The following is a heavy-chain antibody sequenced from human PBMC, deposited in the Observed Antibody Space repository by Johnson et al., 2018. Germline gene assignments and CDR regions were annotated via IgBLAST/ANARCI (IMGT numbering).Heavy chain of an antibody. J-gene: IGHJ6*02. Sequence: QVQLVESGGGVVQPGRSLRLSCAASGFTFSNYGMHWVRQAPGKGLEWVAVISSDGSNKYYADSVKGRFTISRDNSKNTLYLQMNSLRAEDTAVYYWAKGIPRRYSSSWYYYGMDVWGQGTTVTVSS. CDR3: AKGIPRRYSSSWYYYGMDV. V-gene: IGHV3-30*18. CDR2: ISSDGSNK. CDR1: GFTFSNYG. D-gene: IGHD6-13*01.